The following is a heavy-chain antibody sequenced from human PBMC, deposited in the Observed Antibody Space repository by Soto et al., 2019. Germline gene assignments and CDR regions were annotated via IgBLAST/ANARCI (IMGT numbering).Heavy chain of an antibody. V-gene: IGHV4-34*01. CDR3: ERGGSSDWQVALDM. CDR2: IKHSGSS. D-gene: IGHD6-19*01. CDR1: PGSFSHYY. J-gene: IGHJ3*02. Sequence: QVQQQPWGAGLLKPSETLSLTCAVVPGSFSHYYWNWIRQSPGKGLELIGKIKHSGSSNYNPSLSIRFSISLDMAKNQFSLSLSSVTVADTAVYYGERGGSSDWQVALDMWGQGTMVTVSS.